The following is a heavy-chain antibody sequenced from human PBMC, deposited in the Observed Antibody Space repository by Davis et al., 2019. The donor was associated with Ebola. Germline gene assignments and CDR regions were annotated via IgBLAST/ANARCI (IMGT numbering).Heavy chain of an antibody. D-gene: IGHD6-13*01. CDR3: ASPCIAAGAPRY. V-gene: IGHV1-46*02. CDR1: GYTFNIYY. CDR2: INPSGGTT. J-gene: IGHJ4*02. Sequence: AASVKVSCKASGYTFNIYYMYWVRQAPGQGLEWMGIINPSGGTTSYAQKFQGRVTMTRDTATSTVYMELIRQRSDDTAVYYCASPCIAAGAPRYWGQGTLVTVSS.